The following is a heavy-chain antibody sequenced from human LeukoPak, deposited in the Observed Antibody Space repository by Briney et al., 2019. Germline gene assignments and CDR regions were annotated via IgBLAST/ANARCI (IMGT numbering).Heavy chain of an antibody. CDR1: GFTFSSYW. J-gene: IGHJ4*02. V-gene: IGHV3-74*01. Sequence: PGGSLRLSCAASGFTFSSYWMHWVRQAPGKGLVWVSRINSDGSTTSYADSVKGRFTISRDNSKNTLYLQTNSLRAEDTAVYYCAKDPGAAGTYYWGQGTLVTVSS. D-gene: IGHD6-13*01. CDR3: AKDPGAAGTYY. CDR2: INSDGSTT.